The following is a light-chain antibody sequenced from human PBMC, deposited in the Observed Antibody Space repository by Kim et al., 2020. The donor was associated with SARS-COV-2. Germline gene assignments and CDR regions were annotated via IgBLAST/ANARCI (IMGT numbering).Light chain of an antibody. J-gene: IGKJ4*01. CDR3: QQRNNWPPAVT. Sequence: PGESATLSCSASQSISVFVGWYQHNPGQAPRLLIYDASNRATGIPDRFSGSGSGTDFSLTISSLEPEDFAIYYCQQRNNWPPAVTFGGGTKLEIK. V-gene: IGKV3-11*01. CDR1: QSISVF. CDR2: DAS.